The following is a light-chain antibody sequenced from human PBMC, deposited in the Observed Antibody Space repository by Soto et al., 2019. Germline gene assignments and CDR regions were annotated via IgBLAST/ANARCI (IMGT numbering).Light chain of an antibody. V-gene: IGKV1-39*01. CDR2: AAS. CDR1: QSVSTY. CDR3: QQTYRSLN. J-gene: IGKJ3*01. Sequence: DIQITHSPSSLSASVVDRVTITCRASQSVSTYLNWYQQKPGKAPNLLIYAASSLQSGVPSRFSGSGSGKDFTLTISSLQPEDFATYYCQQTYRSLNFGPGTKVDIK.